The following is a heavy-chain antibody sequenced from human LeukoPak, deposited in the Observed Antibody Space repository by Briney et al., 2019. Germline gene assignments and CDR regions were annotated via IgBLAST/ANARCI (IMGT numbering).Heavy chain of an antibody. CDR2: IWYDGSNK. D-gene: IGHD6-19*01. J-gene: IGHJ4*02. CDR1: GFTFSSYG. Sequence: GRSLRLSCAASGFTFSSYGMHWVRQAPGKGLEWVAVIWYDGSNKYYADSVKGRFTISRDNSKNTLYLQMNSLRAEDTAVNYCARDGGLYSSGWYGVDYWGQGTLVTVSS. V-gene: IGHV3-33*01. CDR3: ARDGGLYSSGWYGVDY.